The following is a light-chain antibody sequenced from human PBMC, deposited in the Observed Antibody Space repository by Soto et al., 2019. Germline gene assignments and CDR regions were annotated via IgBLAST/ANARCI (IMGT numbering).Light chain of an antibody. CDR2: AAS. Sequence: DIQMTQSPSSLSASVGDRVTITCRASQDVRSDLGWYQQKPGKAPKRLIYAASSLHSGVPSRFSGRGSGTESTLTINSLQPEDFATYYCLQHHSYRTFGQGTKVEIK. CDR3: LQHHSYRT. V-gene: IGKV1-17*01. J-gene: IGKJ1*01. CDR1: QDVRSD.